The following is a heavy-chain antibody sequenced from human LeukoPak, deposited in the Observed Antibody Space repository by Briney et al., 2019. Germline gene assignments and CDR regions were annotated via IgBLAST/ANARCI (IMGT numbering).Heavy chain of an antibody. J-gene: IGHJ5*02. Sequence: ASVKVSCKASGYTFTTYAMNWVRQAPGQGLEWMGWINTNTGNPTYAQGFTGRFVFSLDTSVSTAYLQNSSLRADDTAVYYCARANLWFGELGWIDPWGQGTQVTVSS. CDR3: ARANLWFGELGWIDP. V-gene: IGHV7-4-1*02. CDR1: GYTFTTYA. CDR2: INTNTGNP. D-gene: IGHD3-10*01.